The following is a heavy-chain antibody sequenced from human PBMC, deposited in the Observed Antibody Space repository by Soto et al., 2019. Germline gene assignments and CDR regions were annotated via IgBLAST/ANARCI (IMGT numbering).Heavy chain of an antibody. D-gene: IGHD6-13*01. CDR1: GFTFSCYW. J-gene: IGHJ4*02. CDR2: MNRDGSST. CDR3: AREIATTGEYYFDY. V-gene: IGHV3-74*01. Sequence: LRLRGAASGFTFSCYWMLWVRRAPGKGLVWVSRMNRDGSSTNYADSVRGRLTVSRDTAKNTLYLQMNSLRAEDTAVYYCAREIATTGEYYFDYWGQGTLVTVSS.